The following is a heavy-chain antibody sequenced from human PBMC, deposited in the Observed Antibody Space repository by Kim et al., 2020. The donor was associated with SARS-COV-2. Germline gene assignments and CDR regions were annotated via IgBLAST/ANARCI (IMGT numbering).Heavy chain of an antibody. D-gene: IGHD4-4*01. CDR3: ARVAYSSYYYMDV. Sequence: ASVKVSCKASGYTFTGYYMHWVRQAPGQGLEWMGWINTNSGGTNYAQKFQGRVTMTRDTSISTAYMELSRLRSDDTAVYYCARVAYSSYYYMDVWGKGTTVTVSS. CDR2: INTNSGGT. CDR1: GYTFTGYY. V-gene: IGHV1-2*02. J-gene: IGHJ6*03.